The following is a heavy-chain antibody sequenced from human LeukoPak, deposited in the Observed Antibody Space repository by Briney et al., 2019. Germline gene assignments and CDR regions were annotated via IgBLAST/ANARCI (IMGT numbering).Heavy chain of an antibody. CDR3: ARDYDFWTGCFDY. CDR2: SSDSGTI. Sequence: GGSLRLSCAASGFTFSTYNMNWVRQAPGKGLEWVSISSDSGTIYYGDSVKGRLTISRDSAKNSLYLQMNSLRAEDTAVYYCARDYDFWTGCFDYWGQGTLVTVSS. CDR1: GFTFSTYN. D-gene: IGHD3-3*01. V-gene: IGHV3-48*04. J-gene: IGHJ4*02.